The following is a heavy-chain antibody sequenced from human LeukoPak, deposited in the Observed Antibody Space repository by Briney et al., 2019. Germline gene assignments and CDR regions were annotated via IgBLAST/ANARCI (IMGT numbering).Heavy chain of an antibody. CDR1: GFTFDTFG. CDR2: IWHDGSNK. V-gene: IGHV3-33*07. J-gene: IGHJ4*02. CDR3: ARDRSTGSDFFFDY. Sequence: GGSVRLSCLASGFTFDTFGMYWARQAPGKGLEWVAVIWHDGSNKYYTDSVKGRFTISRDDSKNTLYLQMNSLRAEDTAVYYCARDRSTGSDFFFDYWGQGVLVTVSS. D-gene: IGHD6-19*01.